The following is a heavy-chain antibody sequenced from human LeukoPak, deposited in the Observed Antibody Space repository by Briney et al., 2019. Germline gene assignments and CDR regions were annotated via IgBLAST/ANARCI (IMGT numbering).Heavy chain of an antibody. CDR2: IKLDENTA. V-gene: IGHV3-74*01. CDR1: GLSSTIYW. CDR3: SRDRHFWN. Sequence: PGGSLRLSCAASGLSSTIYWMHWVRQVPGKGLVWVSRIKLDENTAYYADFVKGRFTISRDDAKTTVYLQMNSLIAEDSAVYYCSRDRHFWNWGEGTLVAVSS. D-gene: IGHD3-3*02. J-gene: IGHJ4*02.